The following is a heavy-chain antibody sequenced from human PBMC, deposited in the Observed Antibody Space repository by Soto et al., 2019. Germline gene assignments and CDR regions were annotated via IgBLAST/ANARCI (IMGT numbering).Heavy chain of an antibody. CDR2: IYYSGST. CDR3: ARVFRQLGVRFDP. CDR1: GGSISRGGYY. D-gene: IGHD3-10*01. Sequence: QVQLQESGPGLVKPSQTLSLTCTVSGGSISRGGYYWSWIRQHPGKGLEWIGYIYYSGSTYYNSSLKSRVTISVDTSKNQFSLKLSSVTAADTAVYYCARVFRQLGVRFDPWGQGTLVTVSS. J-gene: IGHJ5*02. V-gene: IGHV4-31*03.